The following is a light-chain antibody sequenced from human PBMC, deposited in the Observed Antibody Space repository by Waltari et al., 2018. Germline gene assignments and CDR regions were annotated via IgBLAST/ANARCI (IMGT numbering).Light chain of an antibody. CDR2: FDS. Sequence: SSVLTQPPSVSVAPGKTDRITCGGTSNNRVHWYQRKPGQAPVLVIYFDSDRPSGIPERFSGSTAGNTATLTSSSVEAGDEADYYCQVWDSDSNHPVFGGGTKLTAL. CDR1: SNNR. J-gene: IGLJ3*02. V-gene: IGLV3-21*04. CDR3: QVWDSDSNHPV.